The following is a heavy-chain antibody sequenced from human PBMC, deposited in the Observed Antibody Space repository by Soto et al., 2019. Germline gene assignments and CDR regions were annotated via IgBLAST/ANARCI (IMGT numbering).Heavy chain of an antibody. D-gene: IGHD3-3*01. V-gene: IGHV1-69*01. CDR1: GGTFSSYA. CDR2: IIPIFGTA. J-gene: IGHJ6*02. Sequence: VKVSCKASGGTFSSYAISWVRQVPGQGLEWMGGIIPIFGTANYAQKFQGRVTITADESTSTAYMELSSLRSEDTAVYYCARPPPLSYYDFWSGYYNPDDYYYYYGMDVWGQGTTVTVSS. CDR3: ARPPPLSYYDFWSGYYNPDDYYYYYGMDV.